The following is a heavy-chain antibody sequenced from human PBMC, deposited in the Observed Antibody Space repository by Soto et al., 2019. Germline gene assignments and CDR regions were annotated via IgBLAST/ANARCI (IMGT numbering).Heavy chain of an antibody. CDR3: XXXXXXXXLGLRHYYGMDV. CDR1: GYTFTGYY. CDR2: INPNSGGT. V-gene: IGHV1-2*04. Sequence: QVQLVQSGAEVKKPGASVKVSCKASGYTFTGYYMHWXXXXPXXXXEWMGWINPNSGGTNYAQKFQGWVTMTRDTXXXXXXXXXXXXXXXXXXXXXXXXXXXXXXLGLRHYYGMDVWGQGTTVTVSS. D-gene: IGHD7-27*01. J-gene: IGHJ6*02.